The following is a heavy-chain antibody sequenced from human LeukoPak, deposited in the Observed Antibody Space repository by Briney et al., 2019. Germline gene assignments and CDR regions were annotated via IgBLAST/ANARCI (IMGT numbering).Heavy chain of an antibody. D-gene: IGHD4-17*01. CDR2: ISGYNGNT. CDR1: GYTFTNFG. Sequence: ASVKVSCKASGYTFTNFGINWVRQAPGQGLEWMGWISGYNGNTNYAQNLLGRVTMTTDTSTSTAYMELRSLSSDGMAVYYCARGIWSTTVTAYYLDYWGQGTLVTVSS. V-gene: IGHV1-18*03. J-gene: IGHJ4*02. CDR3: ARGIWSTTVTAYYLDY.